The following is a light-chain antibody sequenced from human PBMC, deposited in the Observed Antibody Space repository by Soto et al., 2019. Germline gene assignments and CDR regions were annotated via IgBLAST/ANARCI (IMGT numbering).Light chain of an antibody. CDR1: QSSSSW. J-gene: IGKJ1*01. V-gene: IGKV1-5*01. Sequence: DLQMPQSPSTLSASVGDRVTITCRASQSSSSWLAWYQQKPGKAPKLLIYDASSLESGVPSRFSGSGSGTEFTLTISSLQPDDFATYDCQQYNSYWTFGQGTKVEIK. CDR3: QQYNSYWT. CDR2: DAS.